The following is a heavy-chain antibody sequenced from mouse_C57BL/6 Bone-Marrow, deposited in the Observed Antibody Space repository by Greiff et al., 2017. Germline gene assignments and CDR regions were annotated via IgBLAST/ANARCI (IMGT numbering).Heavy chain of an antibody. CDR2: FHPYNDDT. D-gene: IGHD5-1*01. CDR1: GYTFTTYP. J-gene: IGHJ2*01. Sequence: QVQLKESGAELVKPGASVKMSCKASGYTFTTYPIEWMKQNHGKSLEWIGNFHPYNDDTKYNEKFKGKATLTVEKSSNTVYLELSRLTSADSAVYYCARSSTFFYYFDYWGQGTTLTVSS. V-gene: IGHV1-47*01. CDR3: ARSSTFFYYFDY.